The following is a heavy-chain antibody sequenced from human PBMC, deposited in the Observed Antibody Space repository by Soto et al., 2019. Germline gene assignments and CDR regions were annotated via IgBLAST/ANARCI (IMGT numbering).Heavy chain of an antibody. V-gene: IGHV1-69*13. CDR3: AGEPGRSDYTLL. CDR1: AGTFSSYG. D-gene: IGHD4-17*01. CDR2: IMPIFGTA. Sequence: SVKVSCKASAGTFSSYGISWVRQAPGQGLEWMGGIMPIFGTANYAQKFQGRVTITADESTSTAYMELSSLRSEDTAVYYCAGEPGRSDYTLLWGQGTLVTVSS. J-gene: IGHJ4*02.